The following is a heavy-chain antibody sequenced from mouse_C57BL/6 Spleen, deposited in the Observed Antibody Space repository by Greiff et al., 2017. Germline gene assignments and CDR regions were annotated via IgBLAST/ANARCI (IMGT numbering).Heavy chain of an antibody. CDR2: IHPSDSDT. CDR3: AMGYGNYDAMDY. CDR1: GYTFTSYW. J-gene: IGHJ4*01. V-gene: IGHV1-74*01. Sequence: VQLQQSGAELVKPGASVKVSCKASGYTFTSYWMHWVKQRPGQGLEWIGRIHPSDSDTNYNQKFKGKATLTVDKSSSTAYMQLSSLTSEDSAVYYWAMGYGNYDAMDYWGQGTSVTVSS. D-gene: IGHD2-10*02.